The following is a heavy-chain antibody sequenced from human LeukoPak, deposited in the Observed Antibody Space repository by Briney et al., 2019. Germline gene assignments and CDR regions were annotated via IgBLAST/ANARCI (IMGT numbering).Heavy chain of an antibody. J-gene: IGHJ4*02. V-gene: IGHV1-18*01. CDR2: ISAYNGNT. Sequence: ASVKVSCKASGYTFTSYGISWVRQAPGQGLEWMGWISAYNGNTNYAQKLQGRVTMTTDTSTSTAYMELRSLRSDDTAVYYCARDLGAYYDFWSGYPLIDYWGQGTLVTVSS. D-gene: IGHD3-3*01. CDR3: ARDLGAYYDFWSGYPLIDY. CDR1: GYTFTSYG.